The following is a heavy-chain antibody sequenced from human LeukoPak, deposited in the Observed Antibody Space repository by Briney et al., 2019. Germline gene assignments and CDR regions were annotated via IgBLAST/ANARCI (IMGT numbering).Heavy chain of an antibody. J-gene: IGHJ4*02. Sequence: SETLSLTCAVYGGSFSGYYWSWIRQPPGKGLEWIGEINHSGSTNYNPSLKSRVTISVDTSKNQFSLKLSSVTAADTAVYYCARSYITMILDYWGQGTLVTVSS. CDR3: ARSYITMILDY. CDR2: INHSGST. V-gene: IGHV4-34*01. D-gene: IGHD3-22*01. CDR1: GGSFSGYY.